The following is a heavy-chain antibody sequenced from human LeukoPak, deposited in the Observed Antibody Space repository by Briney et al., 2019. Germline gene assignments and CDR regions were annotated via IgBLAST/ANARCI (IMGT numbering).Heavy chain of an antibody. CDR3: ARDHCSSTSCYHADYYGMDV. J-gene: IGHJ6*02. D-gene: IGHD2-2*01. CDR1: GFTFSSYS. V-gene: IGHV3-21*01. CDR2: ISSSSSYI. Sequence: PGGSLRLSCAASGFTFSSYSTNWVRQAPGKGLEWVSSISSSSSYIYYADSVKGRFTISRDNAKNSLYLQMNSLRAEDTAVYYCARDHCSSTSCYHADYYGMDVWGQGTTVTVSS.